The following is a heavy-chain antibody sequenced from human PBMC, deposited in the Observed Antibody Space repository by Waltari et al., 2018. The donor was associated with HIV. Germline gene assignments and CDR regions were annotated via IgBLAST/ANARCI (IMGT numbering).Heavy chain of an antibody. Sequence: QVQLVESGGGVVQPGGSLRLSCAASGFTFSSYGMHWVRQAPGKGLEWVAFIRYDGSNKYYADSVKGRFTISRDNSKNTLYLQMNSLRAEDTAVYYCAKDDSPRGGLFQHWGQGTLVTVSS. CDR3: AKDDSPRGGLFQH. CDR2: IRYDGSNK. CDR1: GFTFSSYG. J-gene: IGHJ1*01. D-gene: IGHD3-22*01. V-gene: IGHV3-30*02.